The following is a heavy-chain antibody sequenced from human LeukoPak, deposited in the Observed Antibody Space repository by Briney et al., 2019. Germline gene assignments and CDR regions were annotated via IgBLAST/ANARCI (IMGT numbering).Heavy chain of an antibody. CDR3: ARAVTGTSLVDF. D-gene: IGHD6-19*01. Sequence: SETLSLTCSISGGSIGGDHWSWIRQAPGEGLEWIGYISYTGSTSYNPSLRSRVTISLNTPENQFSLRLTSVTAADTAVYYCARAVTGTSLVDFWGQGTLVAVSS. CDR2: ISYTGST. V-gene: IGHV4-59*08. CDR1: GGSIGGDH. J-gene: IGHJ4*02.